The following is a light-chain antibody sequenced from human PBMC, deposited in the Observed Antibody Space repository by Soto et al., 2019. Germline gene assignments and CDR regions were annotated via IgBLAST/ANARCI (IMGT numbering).Light chain of an antibody. CDR2: DVS. J-gene: IGLJ2*01. Sequence: QSALTQPASVSGSPGQSITISCTGTXSDVGFYNFVSWYQQHPGKAPKLMIYDVSNRPSGVSNRFSGSKSGNTASLTISGLQAEDEADYYCSSYTSSSTLLFGGGTKVTVL. CDR3: SSYTSSSTLL. V-gene: IGLV2-14*01. CDR1: XSDVGFYNF.